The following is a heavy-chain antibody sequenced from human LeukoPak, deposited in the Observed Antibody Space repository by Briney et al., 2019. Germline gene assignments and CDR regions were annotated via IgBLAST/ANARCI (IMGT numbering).Heavy chain of an antibody. CDR1: GFTFSSCA. CDR3: GRGVGGSGSYYNFDY. J-gene: IGHJ4*02. Sequence: GGSLRLSCSASGFTFSSCAMHWVRQAPGKGLEYVSAISSNGGSTYYADSVKGRFTISRDNSKNTLYLQMSSLRAEDTAVYYCGRGVGGSGSYYNFDYWGQGTLVTVSS. CDR2: ISSNGGST. V-gene: IGHV3-64D*06. D-gene: IGHD3-10*01.